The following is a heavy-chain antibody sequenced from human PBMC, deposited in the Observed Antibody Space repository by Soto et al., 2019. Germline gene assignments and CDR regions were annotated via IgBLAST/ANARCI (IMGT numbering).Heavy chain of an antibody. D-gene: IGHD3-3*01. Sequence: QVQLVESGGGVVQPGRSLRLSCAASGFTFSSYAMHWVRQAPGKGLEWVAVISDDGSNKYYADSVKGRFTISRDNSKNTLYLQMNSLRAEDTAVYYCARETYYDFWSGPCFGMDVWGQGTTVTVSS. CDR3: ARETYYDFWSGPCFGMDV. CDR2: ISDDGSNK. J-gene: IGHJ6*02. V-gene: IGHV3-30-3*01. CDR1: GFTFSSYA.